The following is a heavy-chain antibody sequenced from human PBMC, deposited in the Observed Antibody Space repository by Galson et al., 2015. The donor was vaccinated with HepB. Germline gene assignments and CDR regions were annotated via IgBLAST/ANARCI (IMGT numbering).Heavy chain of an antibody. J-gene: IGHJ4*02. CDR1: GFTFSEYW. CDR2: IKQDRSAK. Sequence: SLRLSCAVSGFTFSEYWMSWVRQAPGKGLEWVANIKQDRSAKYYVDSVKGRFTISRDNAKNSLYLQMNSLRAEDTALYYCAKDILADGYFFDYWGQGALVTVSS. D-gene: IGHD5-24*01. CDR3: AKDILADGYFFDY. V-gene: IGHV3-7*01.